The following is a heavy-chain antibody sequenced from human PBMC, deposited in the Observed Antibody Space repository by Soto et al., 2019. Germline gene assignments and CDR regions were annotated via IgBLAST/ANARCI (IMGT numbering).Heavy chain of an antibody. D-gene: IGHD6-19*01. J-gene: IGHJ4*02. V-gene: IGHV3-74*03. CDR2: INSDGSSS. CDR3: ARDPAPIGWYDY. Sequence: GGSLRPSCAASGFTFSDYWMHWVRQAPGKGLVWVSRINSDGSSSMYADSVKGRFTISGDSARNTLYLQMNSLRADDTAVYYCARDPAPIGWYDYWGQGTLVTVSS. CDR1: GFTFSDYW.